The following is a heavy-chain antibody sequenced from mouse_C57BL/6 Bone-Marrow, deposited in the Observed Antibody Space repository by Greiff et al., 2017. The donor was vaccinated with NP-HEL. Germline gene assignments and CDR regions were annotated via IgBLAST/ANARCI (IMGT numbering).Heavy chain of an antibody. CDR2: INPSTGGT. V-gene: IGHV1-42*01. CDR1: GYSFTGYY. Sequence: EVKVVESGPELVKPGASVKISCKASGYSFTGYYMNWVKQSPEKSLEWIGEINPSTGGTTYNQKFKAKATLTVDKSSSTAYMQLKSLTSEDSAVYYCARKDYDGGYFDYWGQGTTLTVSS. D-gene: IGHD2-4*01. CDR3: ARKDYDGGYFDY. J-gene: IGHJ2*01.